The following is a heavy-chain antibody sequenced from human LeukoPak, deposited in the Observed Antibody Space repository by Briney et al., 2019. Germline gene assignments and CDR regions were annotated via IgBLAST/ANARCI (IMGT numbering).Heavy chain of an antibody. Sequence: GGSLRLSCAASGFTFSSSAMSWVRQVPGKGLEWVSAISNNGGYTYYADSVQGRFTISRDNSKSTLCLQMNSLRAEDTAVYYCAKQLGYCSDGSCYFPYWGQGTLVTVSS. CDR2: ISNNGGYT. V-gene: IGHV3-23*01. CDR1: GFTFSSSA. D-gene: IGHD2-15*01. CDR3: AKQLGYCSDGSCYFPY. J-gene: IGHJ4*02.